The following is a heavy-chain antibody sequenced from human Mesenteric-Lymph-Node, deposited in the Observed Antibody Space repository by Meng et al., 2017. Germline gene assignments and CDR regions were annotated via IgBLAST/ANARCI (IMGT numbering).Heavy chain of an antibody. CDR1: GYSFTSYW. Sequence: GESLKISCKGSGYSFTSYWIGWVRQMPGKGLEWMGIIYPGDSDTRYSPSFQGQVTISADKSISTAYLQWSSLKASDSGIYYCARGVGVAVDNPYYFDYWGQGTPVTVSS. D-gene: IGHD6-19*01. CDR3: ARGVGVAVDNPYYFDY. J-gene: IGHJ4*02. V-gene: IGHV5-51*01. CDR2: IYPGDSDT.